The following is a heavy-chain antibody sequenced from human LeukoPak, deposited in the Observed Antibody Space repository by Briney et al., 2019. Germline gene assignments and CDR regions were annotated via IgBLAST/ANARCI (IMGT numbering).Heavy chain of an antibody. CDR1: GFTFSSYW. CDR3: AREPVRGPNYYYYGMDV. Sequence: QPGGSLRLSCAASGFTFSSYWMHWVRQAPGKGLVWVSRINSDGSSTSYADSVKGRFTISRDNAKNTLYLQMNSLRAEDTAVYYCAREPVRGPNYYYYGMDVWGQGTTVTVSS. CDR2: INSDGSST. D-gene: IGHD3-10*01. V-gene: IGHV3-74*01. J-gene: IGHJ6*02.